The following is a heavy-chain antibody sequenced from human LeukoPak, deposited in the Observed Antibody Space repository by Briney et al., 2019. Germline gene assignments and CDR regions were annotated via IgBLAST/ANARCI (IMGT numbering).Heavy chain of an antibody. D-gene: IGHD1-26*01. CDR3: ARDNLGDYPTPRFDY. CDR2: ISAYNGNT. Sequence: ASVKVSCKASGYTFTSYGISWVRQAPGQGLEWMGWISAYNGNTNYAQKLQGRVTMTTDTSTSTAYMELRSLRSDDTAVYYCARDNLGDYPTPRFDYWGLGTLVTVSS. V-gene: IGHV1-18*01. CDR1: GYTFTSYG. J-gene: IGHJ4*02.